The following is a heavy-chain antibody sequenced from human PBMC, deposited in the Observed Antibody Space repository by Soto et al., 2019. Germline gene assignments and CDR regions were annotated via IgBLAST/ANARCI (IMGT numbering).Heavy chain of an antibody. J-gene: IGHJ3*02. CDR3: ARVTVSQGGGGFDI. Sequence: EVQLVESGGGLVQPGGSLRVSCAASGFTVSSNYMTWVRQAPGKGLEWVSVIYSGGNTYYADSVKGRFTISRNNPKNMLVLQMNSLRAEDTAVYYCARVTVSQGGGGFDIWGQGTMVTVSS. CDR1: GFTVSSNY. CDR2: IYSGGNT. D-gene: IGHD4-17*01. V-gene: IGHV3-53*04.